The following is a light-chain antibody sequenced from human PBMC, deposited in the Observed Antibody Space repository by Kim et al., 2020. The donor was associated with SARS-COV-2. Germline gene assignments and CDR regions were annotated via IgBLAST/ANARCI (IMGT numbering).Light chain of an antibody. V-gene: IGLV3-1*01. CDR2: QDS. J-gene: IGLJ2*01. Sequence: SYELTQPPSVSVSPGQTASITCPGDKLGDKYACWYQQKPGQSPVLVIYQDSKRPSGIPERFSGSNSGNTATLTISGTQAMDEADYYCQAWDSSTVVSGGG. CDR3: QAWDSSTVV. CDR1: KLGDKY.